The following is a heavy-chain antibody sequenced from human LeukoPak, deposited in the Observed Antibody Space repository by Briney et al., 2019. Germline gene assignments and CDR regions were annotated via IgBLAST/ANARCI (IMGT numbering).Heavy chain of an antibody. V-gene: IGHV4-59*08. Sequence: PSETLSLTCTVSGGSISGYYWTWIRQTPGKGLVWIGYMHYRGSTNYNPALKSRVSISIDTSGSQFSLKLNSVTAADTAVYYCARGYSSSWYRWFDPWGQGTLVTVSS. CDR1: GGSISGYY. D-gene: IGHD6-13*01. CDR2: MHYRGST. J-gene: IGHJ5*02. CDR3: ARGYSSSWYRWFDP.